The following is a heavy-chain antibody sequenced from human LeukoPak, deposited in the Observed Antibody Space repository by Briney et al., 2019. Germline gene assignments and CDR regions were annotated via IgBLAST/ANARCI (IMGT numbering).Heavy chain of an antibody. D-gene: IGHD2-2*01. CDR3: ARSRDIRYCSSTSCYWDY. CDR2: IYYSGST. CDR1: GGSISSYY. Sequence: SETLSLTCTVSGGSISSYYWSWIRQPPGKGLEWIGYIYYSGSTNYNPSLKSRVTISVDTSKNQFSLKLNSVTAADTAVYYCARSRDIRYCSSTSCYWDYWGQGTLVTVSS. V-gene: IGHV4-59*12. J-gene: IGHJ4*02.